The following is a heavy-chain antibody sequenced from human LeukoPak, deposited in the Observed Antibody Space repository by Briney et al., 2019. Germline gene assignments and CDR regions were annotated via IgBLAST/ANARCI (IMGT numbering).Heavy chain of an antibody. CDR1: GGSISSSSYY. V-gene: IGHV4-39*07. J-gene: IGHJ4*02. CDR3: ARDRGGSAYFDY. Sequence: PSETLSLTCTVSGGSISSSSYYWGWIRQPPGKGLEWIGSIYYSGSTYYNPSLKSRVTISVDTSKNQFSLKLSSVTAADMAVYYCARDRGGSAYFDYWGQGTLVTVSS. D-gene: IGHD3-10*01. CDR2: IYYSGST.